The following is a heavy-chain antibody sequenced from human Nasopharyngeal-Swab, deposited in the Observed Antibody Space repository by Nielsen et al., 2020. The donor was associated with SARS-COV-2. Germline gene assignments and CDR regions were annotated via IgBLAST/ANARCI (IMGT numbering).Heavy chain of an antibody. D-gene: IGHD6-13*01. Sequence: RQAPGKGLERVGRIYTSGSTNYNPSLKSRVTMSVDTSKNQFSLKLSSVTAADTAVYYCARDEPSSWSNTYYYYYGMDVWGQGTTVTVSS. V-gene: IGHV4-4*07. CDR2: IYTSGST. CDR3: ARDEPSSWSNTYYYYYGMDV. J-gene: IGHJ6*02.